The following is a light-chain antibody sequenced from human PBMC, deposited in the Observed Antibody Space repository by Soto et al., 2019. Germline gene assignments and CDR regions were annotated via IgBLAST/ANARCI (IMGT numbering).Light chain of an antibody. CDR3: QQYNDWPPIT. Sequence: EIVMTQSPATLFVSPGERATLSCRASQTVSDDLAWYQQKPGQAPRLLIYGASTRATDIPARFSGGVSGTHFTLTISSLQSEYSAIYYCQQYNDWPPITFGPATKVNI. CDR2: GAS. J-gene: IGKJ3*01. CDR1: QTVSDD. V-gene: IGKV3-15*01.